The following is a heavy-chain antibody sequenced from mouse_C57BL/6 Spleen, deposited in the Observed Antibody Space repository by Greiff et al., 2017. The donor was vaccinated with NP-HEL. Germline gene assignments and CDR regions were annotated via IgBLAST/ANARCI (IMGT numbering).Heavy chain of an antibody. CDR1: GFTFSSYG. Sequence: DVMLVESGGDLVKPGGSLKLSCAASGFTFSSYGMSWVRQTPDKRLEWVATISSGGSYTYYPDSVKGRFTISRDNAKNTLYLQMSSLKSEDTAMYYCASHPITTVVATRYFDVWGTGTTVTVSS. V-gene: IGHV5-6*02. D-gene: IGHD1-1*01. CDR3: ASHPITTVVATRYFDV. CDR2: ISSGGSYT. J-gene: IGHJ1*03.